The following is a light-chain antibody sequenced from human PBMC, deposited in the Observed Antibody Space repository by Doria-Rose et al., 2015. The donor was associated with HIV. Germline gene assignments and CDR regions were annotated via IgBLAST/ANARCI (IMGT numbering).Light chain of an antibody. Sequence: TQSPESLGMSLGERATLNCKSNQCLLYTSKNYLAWYQQKPGQPPKLLIYWASTRQSGVPARFSGSGSGTDFTLTISSLEAEDVAVYYCQQYYDTPSFGPGTTVDIK. CDR3: QQYYDTPS. CDR2: WAS. CDR1: QCLLYTSKNY. J-gene: IGKJ3*01. V-gene: IGKV4-1*01.